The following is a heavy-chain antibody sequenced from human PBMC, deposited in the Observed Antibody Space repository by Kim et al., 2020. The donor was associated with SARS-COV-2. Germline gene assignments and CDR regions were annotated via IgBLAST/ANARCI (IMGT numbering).Heavy chain of an antibody. Sequence: GRSLRLSCAASGFTFSSYGMHWVRQAPGKGLEWVAVIWYDGSNKYYADSVKGRFTISRDNSKNTLYLQMNSLRAEDTAVYYCARESRELLWFGELLWGNYYGMDVWGQGTTVTVSS. V-gene: IGHV3-33*01. D-gene: IGHD3-10*01. J-gene: IGHJ6*02. CDR1: GFTFSSYG. CDR2: IWYDGSNK. CDR3: ARESRELLWFGELLWGNYYGMDV.